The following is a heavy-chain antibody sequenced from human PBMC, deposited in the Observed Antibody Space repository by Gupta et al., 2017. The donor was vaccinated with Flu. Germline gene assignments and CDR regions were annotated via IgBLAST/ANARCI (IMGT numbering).Heavy chain of an antibody. Sequence: QVPGKGLEWVSWISWNGGSIGYADSVKGRFTISRDNAKNSLYLQMNSLRPEDTALYYCSKDVRQNSSSYYMDVWGKGTTVTVSS. CDR2: ISWNGGSI. CDR3: SKDVRQNSSSYYMDV. J-gene: IGHJ6*04. V-gene: IGHV3-9*01. D-gene: IGHD3-22*01.